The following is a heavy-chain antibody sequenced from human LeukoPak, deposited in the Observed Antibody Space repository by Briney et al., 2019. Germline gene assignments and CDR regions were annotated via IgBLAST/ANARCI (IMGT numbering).Heavy chain of an antibody. CDR3: ARTYCSGGDCFFSDI. D-gene: IGHD2-21*02. CDR1: GDSIISTNW. J-gene: IGHJ3*02. CDR2: IFHRGNT. V-gene: IGHV4-4*02. Sequence: SSETLSLTCAVSGDSIISTNWWSWVRQPPGKGLEWIGEIFHRGNTNYNPSLKSRVTISVDTSKNQFSLTLTSVTAADTAVYHCARTYCSGGDCFFSDIWGQGTMVTASS.